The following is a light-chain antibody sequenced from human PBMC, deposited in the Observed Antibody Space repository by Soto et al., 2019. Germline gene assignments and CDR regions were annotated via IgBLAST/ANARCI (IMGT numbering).Light chain of an antibody. CDR1: QTVSSSY. CDR2: GAS. V-gene: IGKV3-20*01. CDR3: QQYGSSPLFR. Sequence: EIVLTQSPGTLSLSPGERATLSCRASQTVSSSYLAWYQQKPGQAPRLLIYGASSRATGIPDRFSGSGSGTYFTLTISRLEPEDFAVYYCQQYGSSPLFRFGPGTKVDIK. J-gene: IGKJ3*01.